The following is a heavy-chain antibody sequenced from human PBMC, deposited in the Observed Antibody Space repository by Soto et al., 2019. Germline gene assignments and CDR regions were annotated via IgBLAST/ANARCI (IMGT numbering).Heavy chain of an antibody. V-gene: IGHV3-74*01. CDR2: IDTDGSNT. CDR3: VRDLPTVLELFDY. CDR1: GFTFSSYW. Sequence: GGPLRVSCAAAGFTFSSYWSSWIRQAPGKGLVWVARIDTDGSNTDYADSVKGRFTISRDNAKNTLYLQMNSLRAEDTAVYFCVRDLPTVLELFDYWGQGTLVTVSS. J-gene: IGHJ4*02. D-gene: IGHD1-26*01.